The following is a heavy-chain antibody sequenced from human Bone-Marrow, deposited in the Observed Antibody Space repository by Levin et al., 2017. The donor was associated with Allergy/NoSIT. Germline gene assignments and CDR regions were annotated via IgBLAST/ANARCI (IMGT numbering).Heavy chain of an antibody. V-gene: IGHV4-34*01. J-gene: IGHJ6*02. D-gene: IGHD6-6*01. CDR1: GGSFSGSY. Sequence: SQTLSLTCAVYGGSFSGSYWSWIRQPPGKGLEWIGEINHSGSTNYNPSLKSRVTISVDTSKNQFSLKLSSVTAADTAVYYCARGARFWGLSIAARRGYDYYGMDVWGQGTTVTVSS. CDR2: INHSGST. CDR3: ARGARFWGLSIAARRGYDYYGMDV.